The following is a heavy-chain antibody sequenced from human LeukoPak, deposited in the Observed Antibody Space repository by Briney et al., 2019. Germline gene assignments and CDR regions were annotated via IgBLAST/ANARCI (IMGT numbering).Heavy chain of an antibody. CDR1: GYTFTSYY. J-gene: IGHJ4*02. CDR3: ARGPGEGGSSGYYYGKPEDPAEYYFDY. V-gene: IGHV1-46*01. D-gene: IGHD3-22*01. CDR2: INPSGGRT. Sequence: ASVKVSCKASGYTFTSYYMHWVRQAPGQGLEWMGIINPSGGRTSYAQKFQGRVSMTRDMSTSTVYMEPSSLRSEDTAVYYCARGPGEGGSSGYYYGKPEDPAEYYFDYWGQGTLVTVSS.